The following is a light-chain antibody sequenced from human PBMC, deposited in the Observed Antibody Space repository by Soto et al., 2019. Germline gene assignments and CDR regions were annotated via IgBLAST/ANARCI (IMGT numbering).Light chain of an antibody. CDR2: GAS. CDR1: QNLSRN. CDR3: QQYDNWPHT. J-gene: IGKJ2*01. Sequence: EMVMTQSPATLSVSPGERATLSCRASQNLSRNLAWYQQQPGQAPRLLIYGASTRATGIPARLSGSGSGTDFTLTTSSLQSADFAVYYCQQYDNWPHTFGQGTKLEIK. V-gene: IGKV3-15*01.